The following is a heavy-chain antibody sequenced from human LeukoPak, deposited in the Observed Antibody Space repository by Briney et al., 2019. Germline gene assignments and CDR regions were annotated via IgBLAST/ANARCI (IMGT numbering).Heavy chain of an antibody. CDR2: IYYSGST. CDR1: GGSISSYY. Sequence: PSETLSLTCTVSGGSISSYYWSWIRQPPGKGLEWIGYIYYSGSTNYNPSLKSRVTISVDTSKNQFSLKLSSVTAADTAVYYCAREAVAGKRGRNGDFDYWGQGTLVTVSS. V-gene: IGHV4-59*01. D-gene: IGHD6-19*01. J-gene: IGHJ4*02. CDR3: AREAVAGKRGRNGDFDY.